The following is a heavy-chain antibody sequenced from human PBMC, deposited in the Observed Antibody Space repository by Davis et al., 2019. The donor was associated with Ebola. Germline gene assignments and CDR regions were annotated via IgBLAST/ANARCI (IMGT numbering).Heavy chain of an antibody. V-gene: IGHV5-51*02. CDR1: GHSCTSYW. Sequence: QVSCKGSGHSCTSYWTACVLSLHVNGVECTGTIYPCDSEPRYSPSFQGQVTISADKSITTAYLQWSSLKASDTAMYYCARLRSITRLTSFYYWGQGTLVTVSS. CDR2: IYPCDSEP. J-gene: IGHJ4*02. D-gene: IGHD3-10*01. CDR3: ARLRSITRLTSFYY.